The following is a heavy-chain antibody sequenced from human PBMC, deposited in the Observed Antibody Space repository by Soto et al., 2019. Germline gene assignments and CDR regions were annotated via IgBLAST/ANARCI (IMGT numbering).Heavy chain of an antibody. V-gene: IGHV2-5*02. D-gene: IGHD2-15*01. J-gene: IGHJ5*02. CDR3: AHLLWHNWFDP. CDR2: IYWDDDR. CDR1: VVSLSTSGGG. Sequence: QITLKESGPTLVKPTQTLTLTCTFSVVSLSTSGGGVGWIRQPPGKALEGLALIYWDDDRRYSPSLKSRRTITQDTSKNQAVPTTTNMDPVDTAAYYCAHLLWHNWFDPRGQGTLGTVAS.